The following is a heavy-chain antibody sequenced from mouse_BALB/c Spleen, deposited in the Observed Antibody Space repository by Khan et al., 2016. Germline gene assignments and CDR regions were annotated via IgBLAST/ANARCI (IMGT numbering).Heavy chain of an antibody. CDR2: IRSKSNNYAT. Sequence: EVQLVESGGGLVQPKGSLKLSCAASGFTFNTYAMNWVRQAPGKGLEWVARIRSKSNNYATYYADSVKDRFTISRDDSQSMLYLQMNNLKTEDAAMYYCGRYYYGSNWYFDFWGAGTTVTVSS. J-gene: IGHJ1*01. CDR3: GRYYYGSNWYFDF. V-gene: IGHV10-1*02. CDR1: GFTFNTYA. D-gene: IGHD1-1*01.